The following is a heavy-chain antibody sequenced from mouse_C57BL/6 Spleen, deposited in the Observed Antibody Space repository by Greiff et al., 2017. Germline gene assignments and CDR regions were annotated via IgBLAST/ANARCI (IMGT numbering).Heavy chain of an antibody. D-gene: IGHD1-1*01. Sequence: QVQLQQSGAELARPGASVKLSCKASGYTFTSYGISWVKQRTGQGLEWIGEIYPRSGNTYYNEKFKGKATLTADKSSSTAYMELRSLTSEDSAVYFCASYGSSLYYFDYGGQGTTLTVSS. V-gene: IGHV1-81*01. J-gene: IGHJ2*01. CDR2: IYPRSGNT. CDR1: GYTFTSYG. CDR3: ASYGSSLYYFDY.